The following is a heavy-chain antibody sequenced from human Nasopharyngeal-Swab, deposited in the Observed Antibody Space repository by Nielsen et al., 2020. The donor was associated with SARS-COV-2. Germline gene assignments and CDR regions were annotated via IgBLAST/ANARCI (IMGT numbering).Heavy chain of an antibody. CDR2: ISAYNGNT. Sequence: ASVKVSCKASGYTFTSYGISWVRQAPGQGLEWMGWISAYNGNTNYAQKLQGRVTMTTDTSTSTAYMELRSLRSDDTAVYYCASTFDYDILTGSPLDPWDQGTLVTVSS. J-gene: IGHJ5*02. D-gene: IGHD3-9*01. CDR1: GYTFTSYG. V-gene: IGHV1-18*01. CDR3: ASTFDYDILTGSPLDP.